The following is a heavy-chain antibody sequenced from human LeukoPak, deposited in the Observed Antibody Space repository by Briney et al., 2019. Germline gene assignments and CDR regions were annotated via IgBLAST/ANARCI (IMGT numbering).Heavy chain of an antibody. V-gene: IGHV4-34*01. J-gene: IGHJ6*03. CDR1: GGSFSGYY. CDR3: ARMIGHDFWSGYYIGYYYMDV. CDR2: INHSGST. Sequence: SETLSLTCAVYGGSFSGYYWSWIRQPPGKGLEWIGEINHSGSTNYNPSLKSRVTISVDTSKNQFSLKLSSVTAADTAVYYCARMIGHDFWSGYYIGYYYMDVWGKGTTVTVSS. D-gene: IGHD3-3*01.